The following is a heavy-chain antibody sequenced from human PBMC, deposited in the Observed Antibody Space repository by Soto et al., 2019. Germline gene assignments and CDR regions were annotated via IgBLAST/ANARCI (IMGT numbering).Heavy chain of an antibody. CDR1: GAPSNTHD. J-gene: IGHJ4*02. CDR2: VLYSGST. D-gene: IGHD3-10*01. Sequence: XTLSLPGSVSGAPSNTHDCTWIRQPPVKGLEWMGQVLYSGSTNYNPSLKSGVTISIDTSTKQFYLKLTSVTAGDTDGYYCARPFMVQVDVFDYWGQGTLVTVSS. V-gene: IGHV4-59*11. CDR3: ARPFMVQVDVFDY.